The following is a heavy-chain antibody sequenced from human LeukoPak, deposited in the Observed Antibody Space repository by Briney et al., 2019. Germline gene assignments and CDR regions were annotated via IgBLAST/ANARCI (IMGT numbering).Heavy chain of an antibody. CDR1: GYTFTGYY. J-gene: IGHJ4*02. CDR3: ARDAGYSSGWYPW. Sequence: ASVKVSCKASGYTFTGYYIHWVRQAPGQGLEWMGWINPNSGDTDYAQKFQGRVTMTRDTSISTAYMELSRLRSDDTAVYYCARDAGYSSGWYPWWGQGTLATVSS. D-gene: IGHD6-19*01. CDR2: INPNSGDT. V-gene: IGHV1-2*02.